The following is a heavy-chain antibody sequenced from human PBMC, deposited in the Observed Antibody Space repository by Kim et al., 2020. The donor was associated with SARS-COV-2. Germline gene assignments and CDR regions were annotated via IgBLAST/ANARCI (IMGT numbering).Heavy chain of an antibody. CDR3: ARVDYYGALDY. V-gene: IGHV3-7*01. CDR2: K. D-gene: IGHD3-10*01. J-gene: IGHJ4*02. Sequence: KYDVDSVKGRFTTSRDNAKNSLYLQRTSLRAEDSAVYYCARVDYYGALDYWGQGTLVTVSS.